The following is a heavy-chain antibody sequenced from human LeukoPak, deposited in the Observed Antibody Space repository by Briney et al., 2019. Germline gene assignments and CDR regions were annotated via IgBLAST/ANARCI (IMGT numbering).Heavy chain of an antibody. J-gene: IGHJ4*02. Sequence: GGSLRLSCAASGFTFSSYWMTWVRQVPGRGLEWVANIKQDGSEKNYVDAVKGRFTISRDNAKNSVYLQMNSLRAEDTAVYHCARAGGTSWADYWGQGTLVTVSS. CDR3: ARAGGTSWADY. V-gene: IGHV3-7*01. CDR2: IKQDGSEK. D-gene: IGHD6-13*01. CDR1: GFTFSSYW.